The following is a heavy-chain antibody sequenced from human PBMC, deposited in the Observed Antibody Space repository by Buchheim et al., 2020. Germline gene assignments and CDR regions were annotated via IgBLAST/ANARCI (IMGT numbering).Heavy chain of an antibody. V-gene: IGHV3-74*01. J-gene: IGHJ5*02. D-gene: IGHD3-10*01. CDR1: GFTFSSYW. CDR2: INSDGSST. CDR3: AREFRYTMVRGIIGWFDP. Sequence: EVQLVESGGGLVQPGGSLRLSCAASGFTFSSYWMHWVRQAPGKGLVWVSRINSDGSSTSYADSVKGRFTISRDNAKNTLYLQMNSLRADDTAVYYCAREFRYTMVRGIIGWFDPWGQGTL.